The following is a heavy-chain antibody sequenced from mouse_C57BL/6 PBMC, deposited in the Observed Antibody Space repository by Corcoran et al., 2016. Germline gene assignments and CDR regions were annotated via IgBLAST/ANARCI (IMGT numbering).Heavy chain of an antibody. D-gene: IGHD1-1*01. CDR2: INTYSGVP. CDR1: GYTFTTYG. CDR3: ARITTVVEDWYFDV. V-gene: IGHV9-3*01. J-gene: IGHJ1*03. Sequence: QIQLVQSGPELKKPGETVKISCKASGYTFTTYGMSWVKQAPGKGLKWMGWINTYSGVPTYADDFMGRFAFSLETSASTAYLQINNLKNEDTATYFCARITTVVEDWYFDVWGTGTTVTVSS.